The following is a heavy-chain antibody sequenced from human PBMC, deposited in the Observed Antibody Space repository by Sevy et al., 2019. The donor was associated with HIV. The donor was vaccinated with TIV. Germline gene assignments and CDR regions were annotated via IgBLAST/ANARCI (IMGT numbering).Heavy chain of an antibody. CDR2: ISHGGYT. J-gene: IGHJ4*02. Sequence: SETLSLTCIVSGASISNTAYYWGWIRQSPGKGLEWIASISHGGYTFYNPSLKSRVTISADTSKNQFSLKLTSVSAADTSIYYCVGPKLTYTNGWHYFDCWGQGTVVTVSS. CDR1: GASISNTAYY. CDR3: VGPKLTYTNGWHYFDC. D-gene: IGHD2-8*01. V-gene: IGHV4-39*01.